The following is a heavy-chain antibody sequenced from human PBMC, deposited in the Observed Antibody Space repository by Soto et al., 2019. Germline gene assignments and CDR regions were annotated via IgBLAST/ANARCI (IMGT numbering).Heavy chain of an antibody. D-gene: IGHD3-22*01. CDR2: ISAYNGNT. V-gene: IGHV1-18*01. J-gene: IGHJ5*02. CDR1: RFTFTSYC. CDR3: VVVITCEGCLGLGGDNWFDP. Sequence: GAPVKVSCKDSRFTFTSYCLSWVRQAPGKGLEWMGWISAYNGNTNYAQKLQGRVTMTTDTSTSTAYMELRSLRSDDTAVYYCVVVITCEGCLGLGGDNWFDPWGQGTLVTVSS.